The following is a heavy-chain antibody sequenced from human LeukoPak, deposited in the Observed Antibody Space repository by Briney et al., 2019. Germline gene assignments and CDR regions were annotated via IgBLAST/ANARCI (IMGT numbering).Heavy chain of an antibody. CDR2: INPSGGST. CDR3: ARDRDYYGSGSFFFDY. CDR1: GYTFTSYY. Sequence: GASVKVSCKASGYTFTSYYMHWVRQAPGQGLEWMGIINPSGGSTSYAQKFQGRVTMTRDTSTSTVYMELSSLRSEDTAVYYCARDRDYYGSGSFFFDYWGQGTLVTASS. J-gene: IGHJ4*02. D-gene: IGHD3-10*01. V-gene: IGHV1-46*01.